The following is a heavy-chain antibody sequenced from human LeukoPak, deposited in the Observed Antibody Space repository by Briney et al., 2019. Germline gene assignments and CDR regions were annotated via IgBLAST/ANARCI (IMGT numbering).Heavy chain of an antibody. D-gene: IGHD1-26*01. Sequence: GGSLRLSCAASGFTFSSYWMSWVRQAPGKGLEWVANIKQDGSEKYYVDSVKGRFTISRDNAKNSLYLQMNSLRAEDTAVSYCAREGGSLGEYFDLWGRGTLVTVSS. CDR3: AREGGSLGEYFDL. J-gene: IGHJ2*01. CDR1: GFTFSSYW. V-gene: IGHV3-7*01. CDR2: IKQDGSEK.